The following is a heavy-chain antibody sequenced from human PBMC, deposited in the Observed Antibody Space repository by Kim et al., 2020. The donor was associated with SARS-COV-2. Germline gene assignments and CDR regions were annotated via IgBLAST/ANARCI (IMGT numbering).Heavy chain of an antibody. CDR1: GFTFSSYA. J-gene: IGHJ2*01. V-gene: IGHV3-23*01. D-gene: IGHD2-21*02. CDR3: AKDTTYCGGDCYPADYDYWYFDL. Sequence: GGSLRLSCAASGFTFSSYAMSWVRQAPGKGLEWVSAISGSGGSTYYADSVKGRFTISRDNSKNTLYLQMNSLRAEDTAVYYCAKDTTYCGGDCYPADYDYWYFDLWGRGTLVTVSS. CDR2: ISGSGGST.